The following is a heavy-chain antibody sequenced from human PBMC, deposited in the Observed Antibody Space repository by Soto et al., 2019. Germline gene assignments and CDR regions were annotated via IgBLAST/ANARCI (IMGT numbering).Heavy chain of an antibody. J-gene: IGHJ6*03. CDR2: INHSGST. CDR3: ARGRGYCSSTSCFFYYYMDV. Sequence: QVQLQQWGAGLLKPSETLSLTCAVYGGSFSGYYWSWIRQPPGKGLEWIGAINHSGSTNYNPSLKSRVTISVDTSKNQFSLKLSSVTAADTAVYYCARGRGYCSSTSCFFYYYMDVWGKGTTVTVSS. CDR1: GGSFSGYY. D-gene: IGHD2-2*01. V-gene: IGHV4-34*01.